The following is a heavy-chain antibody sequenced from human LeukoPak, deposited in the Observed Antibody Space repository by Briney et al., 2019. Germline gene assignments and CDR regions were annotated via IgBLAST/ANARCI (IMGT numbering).Heavy chain of an antibody. Sequence: GGSLRLSCAASGFTFSSYAMHWVRQAPGKGLEWVAVISYDGSNKYYADSVKGRFTISRDNSKNTLYLQMNSLRAEDTAVYYCARVYSSGWYFYYYMDVWGKGTTVTVSS. CDR1: GFTFSSYA. CDR3: ARVYSSGWYFYYYMDV. CDR2: ISYDGSNK. J-gene: IGHJ6*03. D-gene: IGHD6-19*01. V-gene: IGHV3-30*04.